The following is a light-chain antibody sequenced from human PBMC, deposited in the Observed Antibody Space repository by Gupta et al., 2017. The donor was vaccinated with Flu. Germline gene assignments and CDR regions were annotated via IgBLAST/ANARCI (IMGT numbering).Light chain of an antibody. CDR3: QQYYSTPLT. J-gene: IGKJ4*01. Sequence: DLVLSQPHLSMAVSLGERAIINCKSSQSVLYSSNNKNYLAWYQQKPGQPPKLLIYWASTRESGVPDRFSGSGSGTDFTLTISSLQAEDVAVYYCQQYYSTPLTFGGGTKVEIK. V-gene: IGKV4-1*01. CDR1: QSVLYSSNNKNY. CDR2: WAS.